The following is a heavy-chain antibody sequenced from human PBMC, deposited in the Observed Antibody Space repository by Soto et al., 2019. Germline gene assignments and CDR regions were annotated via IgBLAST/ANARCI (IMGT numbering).Heavy chain of an antibody. CDR1: AFTFNNFP. V-gene: IGHV3-21*01. Sequence: EVQLVESGGGLVKPGGSLRLSCVASAFTFNNFPMHWVRQAPGKGLQWLASITTTSTYKYYADSVKGRFSISRDNDKNSLYLELTNLSSEDAAVYYCAREKCSSTSCNHGMDVWGLGTTVTVSS. D-gene: IGHD2-2*01. J-gene: IGHJ6*02. CDR3: AREKCSSTSCNHGMDV. CDR2: ITTTSTYK.